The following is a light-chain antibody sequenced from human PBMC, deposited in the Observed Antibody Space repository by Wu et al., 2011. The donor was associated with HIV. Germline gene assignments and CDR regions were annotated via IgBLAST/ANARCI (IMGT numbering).Light chain of an antibody. CDR1: QSVSSNY. CDR2: GAS. Sequence: CRASQSVSSNYLAWYQHKPGQAPRLLIHGASSRATGVPDRFSGSGSETDFTLTIGRLEPEDFAVYYCQQYDSAPRTYGQGTKVEI. J-gene: IGKJ1*01. V-gene: IGKV3-20*01. CDR3: QQYDSAPRT.